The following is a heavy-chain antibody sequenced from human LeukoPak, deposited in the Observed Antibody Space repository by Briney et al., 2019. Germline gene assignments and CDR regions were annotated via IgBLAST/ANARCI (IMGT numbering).Heavy chain of an antibody. J-gene: IGHJ4*02. CDR1: GYTFTGYY. CDR2: INPNSGGT. CDR3: ARRARITMVRGVRELDY. V-gene: IGHV1-2*02. Sequence: GGSLRLSCAASGYTFTGYYMHWVRQAPGQGLEWMGWINPNSGGTNYAQKFQGRVTMTRDTSISTAYMELGRLRSDDTAVYYCARRARITMVRGVRELDYWGQGTLVTVSS. D-gene: IGHD3-10*01.